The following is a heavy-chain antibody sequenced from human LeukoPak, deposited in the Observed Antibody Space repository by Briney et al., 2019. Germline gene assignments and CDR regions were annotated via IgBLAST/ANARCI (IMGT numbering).Heavy chain of an antibody. Sequence: GASVKVSCKASGGTSSNYAISWVRQAPGQGLEWMGGIIPIFGTANYAQKFQGRVTITADESTSTAYMELSSLKSEDTAVYYCARVDILTGYYKYYFDYWGQGTLVTVSS. J-gene: IGHJ4*02. V-gene: IGHV1-69*13. CDR2: IIPIFGTA. D-gene: IGHD3-9*01. CDR1: GGTSSNYA. CDR3: ARVDILTGYYKYYFDY.